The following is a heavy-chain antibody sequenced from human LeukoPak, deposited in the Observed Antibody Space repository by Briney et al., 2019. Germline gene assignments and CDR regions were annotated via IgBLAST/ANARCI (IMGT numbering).Heavy chain of an antibody. CDR2: INPSGGST. Sequence: GASVKVSCKASGYTFTSYYMHWVRQAPGQGLEWMGIINPSGGSTSYAQKFQGRVTMTRDMSTSTVYMELSSLRSEDTAVYYCAREIGTKYSSSSRFDYWGQGTLVTVSS. D-gene: IGHD6-6*01. J-gene: IGHJ4*02. CDR3: AREIGTKYSSSSRFDY. CDR1: GYTFTSYY. V-gene: IGHV1-46*01.